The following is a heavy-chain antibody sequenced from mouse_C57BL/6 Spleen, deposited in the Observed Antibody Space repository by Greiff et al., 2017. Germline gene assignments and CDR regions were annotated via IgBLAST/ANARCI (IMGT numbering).Heavy chain of an antibody. Sequence: DVQLVESEGGLVQPGSSMKLSCTASGFTFSDYYMAWVRQVPEKGLEWVANINYDGSSTYYLDSLKSRFIISRDNAKDILYLQLSSLKSEDTATXYCAREGDSNYVDYWGQGTTLTVSS. CDR2: INYDGSST. CDR3: AREGDSNYVDY. V-gene: IGHV5-16*01. CDR1: GFTFSDYY. J-gene: IGHJ2*01. D-gene: IGHD2-5*01.